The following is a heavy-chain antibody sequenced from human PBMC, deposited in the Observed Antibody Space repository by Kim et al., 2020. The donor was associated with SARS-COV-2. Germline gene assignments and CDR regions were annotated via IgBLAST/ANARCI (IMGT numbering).Heavy chain of an antibody. Sequence: PSLKSRVTISVCTSKNQFSLKLSSVTAADTAVYYCASGCSGGSCYLPFDYWGQGTLVTVSS. J-gene: IGHJ4*02. V-gene: IGHV4-59*09. D-gene: IGHD2-15*01. CDR3: ASGCSGGSCYLPFDY.